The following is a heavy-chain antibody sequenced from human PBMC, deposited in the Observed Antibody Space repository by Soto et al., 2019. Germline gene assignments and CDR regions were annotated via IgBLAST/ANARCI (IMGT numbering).Heavy chain of an antibody. J-gene: IGHJ4*02. CDR2: INPNGGGT. CDR1: GYTFTGYY. D-gene: IGHD1-1*01. V-gene: IGHV1-2*04. CDR3: ARDRRGYPNYFDY. Sequence: ASVKVSCKASGYTFTGYYMHWVRQAPGQGLEWMGWINPNGGGTNYAQKFQGWVTMTRDTSISTAYMELSRLRSDDTAVYYCARDRRGYPNYFDYWGQGTLVTVSS.